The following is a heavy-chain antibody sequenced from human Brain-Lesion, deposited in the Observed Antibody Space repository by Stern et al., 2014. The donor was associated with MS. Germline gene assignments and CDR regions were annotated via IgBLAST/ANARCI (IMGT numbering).Heavy chain of an antibody. V-gene: IGHV4-39*01. CDR2: IYYSGNT. CDR1: GGSVSSTSYA. D-gene: IGHD2-15*01. CDR3: AGEEDIRYCSGGSCTGNWFDP. J-gene: IGHJ5*02. Sequence: QVQLVESGPGLVKPSETLSLTCTVAGGSVSSTSYAWAWIRQPPGKGLEWIGTIYYSGNTYYSPSLKSRLTISLDTFKNQFSLPLGSGTAADTAVYYCAGEEDIRYCSGGSCTGNWFDPWGQGTLVTVSS.